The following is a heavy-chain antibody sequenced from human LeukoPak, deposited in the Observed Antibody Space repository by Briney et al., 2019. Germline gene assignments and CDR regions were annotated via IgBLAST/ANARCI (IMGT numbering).Heavy chain of an antibody. CDR2: IRYDGSNK. V-gene: IGHV3-30*02. CDR3: AREDLVAAYDY. D-gene: IGHD5-12*01. J-gene: IGHJ4*02. CDR1: GGTFSSYG. Sequence: TGGSLRLSCAASGGTFSSYGMHWVRQAPGKGLEGVAFIRYDGSNKYYADSVKGRFTISRDNSKNTLYLQMNSLRAEDTAVYYCAREDLVAAYDYWGQGTLVTVSS.